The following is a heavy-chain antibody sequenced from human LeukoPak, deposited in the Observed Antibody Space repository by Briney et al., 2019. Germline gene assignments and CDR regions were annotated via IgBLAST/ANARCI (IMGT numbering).Heavy chain of an antibody. CDR1: GDSVSNNNFA. CDR2: TSYKSKWYN. V-gene: IGHV6-1*01. D-gene: IGHD3-9*01. Sequence: SQTLSLTCALSGDSVSNNNFAWNWIRQSPSRGLEWLGRTSYKSKWYNLYAVSVKSRITINPDTSKNQFSLQLTSTTPEDTAVYYCARWTHRLAHFDYWGQGILVTVSS. J-gene: IGHJ4*02. CDR3: ARWTHRLAHFDY.